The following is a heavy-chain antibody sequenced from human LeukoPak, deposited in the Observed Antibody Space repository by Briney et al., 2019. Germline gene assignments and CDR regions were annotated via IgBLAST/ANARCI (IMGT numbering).Heavy chain of an antibody. V-gene: IGHV1-8*03. D-gene: IGHD3-3*01. J-gene: IGHJ6*03. CDR3: ARGNSEYYDFWSGHYMDV. Sequence: ASVKVSCKASGYTFTSYDINWVRQATGQGLGWMGWMNPNSGNTGYAQKFQGRVTITRNTSISTAYMELSSLRSEDTAVYYCARGNSEYYDFWSGHYMDVXXXGTTVTVSS. CDR2: MNPNSGNT. CDR1: GYTFTSYD.